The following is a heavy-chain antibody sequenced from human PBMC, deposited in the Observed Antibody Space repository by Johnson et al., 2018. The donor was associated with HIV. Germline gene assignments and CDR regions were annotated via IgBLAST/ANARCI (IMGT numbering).Heavy chain of an antibody. D-gene: IGHD6-6*01. CDR3: ARGGGYSIAAPSDAFDI. V-gene: IGHV3-33*01. CDR2: IWYDGSNK. Sequence: QMQLVESGGGVVQPGRSLRLSCSASGFTFSSYGMHWVRQAPGKGLEWVAVIWYDGSNKYYADSVKGLFTISRDNSKNTLYLQMNSLRAEDTAVYYCARGGGYSIAAPSDAFDIWGQGTMVTVSS. CDR1: GFTFSSYG. J-gene: IGHJ3*02.